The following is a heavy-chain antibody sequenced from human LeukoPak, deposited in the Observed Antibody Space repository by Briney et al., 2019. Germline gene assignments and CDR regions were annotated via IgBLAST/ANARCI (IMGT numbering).Heavy chain of an antibody. CDR2: IKSSTDGGTT. D-gene: IGHD3-10*01. CDR3: ATDKPSYASGRNL. Sequence: GGSLRLSCAASGFTFHDARMAWVRQAPGKGLEWVGRIKSSTDGGTTFYATPVKDRFTISRDDSKNTLYLQMNSLKTEDTAFYYCATDKPSYASGRNLRGQGTLVTVSS. CDR1: GFTFHDAR. J-gene: IGHJ4*02. V-gene: IGHV3-15*01.